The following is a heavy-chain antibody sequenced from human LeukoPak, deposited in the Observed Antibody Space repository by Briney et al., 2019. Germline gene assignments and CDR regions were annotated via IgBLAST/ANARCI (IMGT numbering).Heavy chain of an antibody. Sequence: SGGSLRLSCAASGFTFSSYSMNWVRQAPGKGLEWVSSISSSSSYIYYADSVKGRFTISRDNAKNSLYLQMNSLRAEDTAVYYCARAKSVNYYGSGSYYHWGQGTLVTVSS. CDR2: ISSSSSYI. CDR3: ARAKSVNYYGSGSYYH. V-gene: IGHV3-21*01. CDR1: GFTFSSYS. J-gene: IGHJ5*02. D-gene: IGHD3-10*01.